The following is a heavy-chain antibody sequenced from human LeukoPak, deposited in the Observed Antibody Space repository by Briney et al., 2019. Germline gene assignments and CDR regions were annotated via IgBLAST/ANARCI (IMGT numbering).Heavy chain of an antibody. J-gene: IGHJ3*02. CDR2: IYRTNSDT. CDR1: GYSFTSYW. D-gene: IGHD1-1*01. CDR3: ARRGTSDAFDI. V-gene: IGHV5-51*01. Sequence: GESLQISCKGSGYSFTSYWIGWVRQMPGKGLEWMGIIYRTNSDTRYSPSFQGQVTISVDNSITTAYLQWSSLKASDTAMYYCARRGTSDAFDIWGQGTLVTVSS.